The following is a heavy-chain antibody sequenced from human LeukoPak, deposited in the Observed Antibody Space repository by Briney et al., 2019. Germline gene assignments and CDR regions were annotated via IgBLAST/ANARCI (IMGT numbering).Heavy chain of an antibody. D-gene: IGHD2-2*01. Sequence: ASATVSCKASGYTFTGYYMHWVRQAPGQGLEWMGWINPNSGGTNYAQKFQGRVTMTRDTSISTAYMELSRLRSDDTAVYYCAGGYCSSTSCPHTTQHYYYGMDVWGQGTTVTVSS. CDR2: INPNSGGT. J-gene: IGHJ6*02. CDR1: GYTFTGYY. V-gene: IGHV1-2*02. CDR3: AGGYCSSTSCPHTTQHYYYGMDV.